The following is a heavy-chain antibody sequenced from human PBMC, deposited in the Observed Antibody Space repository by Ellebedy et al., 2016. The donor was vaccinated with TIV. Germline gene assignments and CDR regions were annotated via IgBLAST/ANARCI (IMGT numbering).Heavy chain of an antibody. V-gene: IGHV1-46*01. CDR1: GYSFCTYY. CDR3: ARSDEGDPLDY. CDR2: INPRGGRI. J-gene: IGHJ4*02. D-gene: IGHD3-10*01. Sequence: ASVKVSCKASGYSFCTYYLHWVRQPPAQGLEWMGIINPRGGRIDYAQKFKDRVIMSRDKSTNTVYMELSSLRTEDTAIYYCARSDEGDPLDYWGQGTLVTVSS.